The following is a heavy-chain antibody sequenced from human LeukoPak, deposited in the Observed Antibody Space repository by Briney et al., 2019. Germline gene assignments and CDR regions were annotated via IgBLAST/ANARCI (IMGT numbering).Heavy chain of an antibody. CDR1: GYTFTDYY. CDR3: APEAGYNYDY. J-gene: IGHJ4*02. Sequence: GASVKVSCKASGYTFTDYYMHWVRQAPGQGLEWMGWINPNSGGTNYAQKFQGRVTMTRDTSISTAYMELSRLRSDDTAMYYCAPEAGYNYDYWDQGTLVTVSS. CDR2: INPNSGGT. D-gene: IGHD5-24*01. V-gene: IGHV1-2*02.